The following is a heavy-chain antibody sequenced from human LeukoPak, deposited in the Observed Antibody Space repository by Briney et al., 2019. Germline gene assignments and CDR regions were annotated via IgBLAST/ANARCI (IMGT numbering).Heavy chain of an antibody. Sequence: GRSLRLSCAAAGFTFGDFGMHWVRQAPGKGLEWVALIWKDGSDEFYADSVKGRFTISRDNSRNTLSLQMNSLRGEDTAVYYCAREEAFQLEAGLDQWGQGTLVTVSS. J-gene: IGHJ4*02. D-gene: IGHD3-3*01. V-gene: IGHV3-33*01. CDR1: GFTFGDFG. CDR2: IWKDGSDE. CDR3: AREEAFQLEAGLDQ.